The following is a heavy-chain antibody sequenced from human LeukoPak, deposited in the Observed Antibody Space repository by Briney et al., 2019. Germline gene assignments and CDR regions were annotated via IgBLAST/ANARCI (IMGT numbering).Heavy chain of an antibody. CDR2: ISGSGGST. Sequence: GGSLRLSCAASGFTFSSYAMSWVRQAPGKGLEWVSAISGSGGSTYYADSVKGRFTISRDNSKNTLYLQMNSLRAEDTAVYYCAKSNMDTAMVYDAFDIWGHGTMVTVSS. CDR1: GFTFSSYA. V-gene: IGHV3-23*01. D-gene: IGHD5-18*01. CDR3: AKSNMDTAMVYDAFDI. J-gene: IGHJ3*02.